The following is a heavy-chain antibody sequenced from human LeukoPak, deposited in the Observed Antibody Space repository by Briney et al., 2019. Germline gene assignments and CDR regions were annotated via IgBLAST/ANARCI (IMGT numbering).Heavy chain of an antibody. CDR3: ARYPRGSYHLDY. Sequence: GESLKISCKGSGYSFTIFWIGWVRQMPGKGLEWMGIIYPGDSDTRYNPSFQGQITISADKSINTAYLQWSSLKASDTAMYYCARYPRGSYHLDYWGQGTLVTVSS. CDR1: GYSFTIFW. V-gene: IGHV5-51*01. CDR2: IYPGDSDT. D-gene: IGHD2-2*01. J-gene: IGHJ4*02.